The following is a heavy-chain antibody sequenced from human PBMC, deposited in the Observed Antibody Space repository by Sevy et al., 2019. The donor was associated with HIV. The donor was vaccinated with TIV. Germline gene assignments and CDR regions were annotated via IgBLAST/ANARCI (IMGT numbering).Heavy chain of an antibody. Sequence: GSLRLSCTASGFTFGDYCMSWVRQAPGKGLEWVAFLKSDVYGGTVDHAASVRGRFVISRDDSKTIAYLQMNDLKTEDTGDYYCTRWKAAQSIFDYWGQGALVTVSS. CDR3: TRWKAAQSIFDY. CDR2: LKSDVYGGTV. J-gene: IGHJ4*02. D-gene: IGHD6-13*01. CDR1: GFTFGDYC. V-gene: IGHV3-49*04.